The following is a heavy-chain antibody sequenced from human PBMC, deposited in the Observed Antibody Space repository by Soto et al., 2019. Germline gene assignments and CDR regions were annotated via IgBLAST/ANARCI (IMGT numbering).Heavy chain of an antibody. V-gene: IGHV1-69*01. CDR3: ARDGTMQMADFDV. CDR2: IIPLFGTP. D-gene: IGHD1-1*01. Sequence: QVLLMQSGAEVKKPGSSVKVSCTSSGGPFSSYGISWVRQVPGQGLEWLGGIIPLFGTPSYARKFQDRLTISADESTTTAYMELCSLTSEDTAMYFCARDGTMQMADFDVWGQGTLVTVSS. CDR1: GGPFSSYG. J-gene: IGHJ4*02.